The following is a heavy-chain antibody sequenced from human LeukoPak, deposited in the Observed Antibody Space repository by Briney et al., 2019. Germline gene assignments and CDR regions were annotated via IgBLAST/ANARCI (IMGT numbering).Heavy chain of an antibody. V-gene: IGHV4-30-4*02. CDR2: IYYSGST. CDR3: ARALVGPNTFYYYYIDV. Sequence: SETXSLTCTVSGGSISSGDYYWGWIRQPPGKGLEWIGYIYYSGSTYYNPSRKSRFTISVNRTKNTLSMKLRSVTAAGPAMYYCARALVGPNTFYYYYIDVWGKGTTVTVSS. D-gene: IGHD2-2*01. CDR1: GGSISSGDYY. J-gene: IGHJ6*03.